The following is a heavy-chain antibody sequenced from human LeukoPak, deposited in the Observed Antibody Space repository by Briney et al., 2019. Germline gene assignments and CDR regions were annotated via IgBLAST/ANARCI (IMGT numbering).Heavy chain of an antibody. Sequence: GGSLRLSCAASGFTFSSYSMNWVRQAPGKGLEWVSSISSSSSYINYADSVRGRFTISRDNAKNTLYLQMNSLRVEDTAVYYCAREWSGFGELPDYWGQGTLVTVSS. CDR1: GFTFSSYS. D-gene: IGHD3-10*01. CDR2: ISSSSSYI. V-gene: IGHV3-21*01. J-gene: IGHJ4*02. CDR3: AREWSGFGELPDY.